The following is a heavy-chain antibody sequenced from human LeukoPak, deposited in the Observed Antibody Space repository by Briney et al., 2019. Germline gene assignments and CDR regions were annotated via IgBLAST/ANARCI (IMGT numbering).Heavy chain of an antibody. J-gene: IGHJ4*02. CDR2: INRSGST. D-gene: IGHD2-21*02. V-gene: IGHV4-34*01. Sequence: PSETLSLTCAVYGGSFSYYYWSWIRQPPEKGLEWIGEINRSGSTNYNPSLKSRVTISVDTSKNQFSLKLSSVTAADTALYYCARGGFYCGDDCYVDYWGQGTLVTVSS. CDR3: ARGGFYCGDDCYVDY. CDR1: GGSFSYYY.